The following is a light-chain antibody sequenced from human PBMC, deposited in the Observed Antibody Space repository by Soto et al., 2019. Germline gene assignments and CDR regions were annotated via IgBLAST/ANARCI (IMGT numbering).Light chain of an antibody. CDR2: EVT. J-gene: IGLJ3*02. CDR1: NSDVGGYSY. CDR3: SSYSGSNNWV. V-gene: IGLV2-8*01. Sequence: QSALTQPPSASGSPGQSVTISCTGTNSDVGGYSYVSWYQQHPGKAPKLMISEVTKRPSGVPDRFSGSKSGNTASLTVSGLQAEDEADYYCSSYSGSNNWVFGVGTKLTVL.